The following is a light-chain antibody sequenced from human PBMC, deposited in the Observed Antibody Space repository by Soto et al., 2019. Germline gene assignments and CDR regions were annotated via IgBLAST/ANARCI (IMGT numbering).Light chain of an antibody. Sequence: EIVLTQSPGTLSLSPRERATLSCRASQSVSSSYLAWYQQKPGQAPRLLIYGASSRATGIPDRFSGSGSGTDFTLTISRLEPEDFAVYYRQLYRSSLRAFGQGTKVDIK. CDR2: GAS. CDR3: QLYRSSLRA. CDR1: QSVSSSY. V-gene: IGKV3-20*01. J-gene: IGKJ1*01.